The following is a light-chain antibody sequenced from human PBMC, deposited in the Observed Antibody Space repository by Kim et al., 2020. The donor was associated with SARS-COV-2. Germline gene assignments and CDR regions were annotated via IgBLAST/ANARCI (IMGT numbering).Light chain of an antibody. CDR3: QQDDDLPIT. Sequence: DIQMTQSPSSLSASVGDRVTITCQASQDIRNSLNWYQHKPGKGPKLLISEASNLETGVPSRFIASGTGTHFTFLISSLQPEDFATYYCQQDDDLPITFGQGTRLEIK. V-gene: IGKV1-33*01. J-gene: IGKJ5*01. CDR2: EAS. CDR1: QDIRNS.